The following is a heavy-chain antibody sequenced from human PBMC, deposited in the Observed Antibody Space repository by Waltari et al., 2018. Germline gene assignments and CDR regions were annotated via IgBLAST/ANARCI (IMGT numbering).Heavy chain of an antibody. V-gene: IGHV3-23*01. CDR3: VGILTGYYAY. CDR2: ISGGGDNT. CDR1: GFAFSSYA. Sequence: EVQLLESGGGLVQPGGSLRLSCAASGFAFSSYAMNWVRQAPGKGLEWVSGISGGGDNTYCADSVKGRFTISRDNSKNTLYLQMNSLRAEDTAVYYCVGILTGYYAYWGQGTLVTVSS. J-gene: IGHJ4*02. D-gene: IGHD3-9*01.